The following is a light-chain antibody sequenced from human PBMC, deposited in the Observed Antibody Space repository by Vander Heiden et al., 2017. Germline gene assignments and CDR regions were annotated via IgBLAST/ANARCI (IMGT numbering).Light chain of an antibody. Sequence: QSALTQPASVSGSPRQSITISCTGTSSDVGAYNYVSWYQQHPGKAPRLIIYDVTNRPSGGANRFSGSKSGNTASLTTTGLQAEDEADYYCSSYTSSNTLVFGTGTKVTGL. V-gene: IGLV2-14*03. CDR3: SSYTSSNTLV. CDR1: SSDVGAYNY. CDR2: DVT. J-gene: IGLJ1*01.